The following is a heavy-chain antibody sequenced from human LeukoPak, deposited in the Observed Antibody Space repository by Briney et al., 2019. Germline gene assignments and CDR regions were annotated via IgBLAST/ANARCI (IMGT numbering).Heavy chain of an antibody. CDR1: GGTFSSYA. J-gene: IGHJ5*02. CDR3: AGAGDNDFWSGSDGGDNWFDP. Sequence: GASVTVSCKASGGTFSSYAISWVRQAPGQGLEWMGGIIPIFGTTNYAQTFLGRVTITADKSTSTAYMELSSLRSEDTAVYYCAGAGDNDFWSGSDGGDNWFDPWGQGTLLTVSS. V-gene: IGHV1-69*06. CDR2: IIPIFGTT. D-gene: IGHD3-3*01.